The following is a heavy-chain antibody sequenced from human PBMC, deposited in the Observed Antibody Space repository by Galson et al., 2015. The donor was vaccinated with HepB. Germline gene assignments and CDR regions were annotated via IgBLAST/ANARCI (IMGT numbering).Heavy chain of an antibody. D-gene: IGHD3-3*01. J-gene: IGHJ5*02. Sequence: TCAVYGGSFSGYYWSWIRQPPGKGLEWIGEINHSGSTNYNPSLKSRVTISVDTSKNQFSLKLSSVTAADTAVYYCARGLNPLITIFGVPQGSNWFDPWGQGTLVTVSS. CDR3: ARGLNPLITIFGVPQGSNWFDP. CDR1: GGSFSGYY. CDR2: INHSGST. V-gene: IGHV4-34*01.